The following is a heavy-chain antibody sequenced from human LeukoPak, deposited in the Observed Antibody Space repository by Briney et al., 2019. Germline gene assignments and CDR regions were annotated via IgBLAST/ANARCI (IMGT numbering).Heavy chain of an antibody. J-gene: IGHJ6*03. D-gene: IGHD6-19*01. V-gene: IGHV3-74*01. CDR2: INDDGSTT. Sequence: AGGSLRLSCAASGFTFSRSWMHWVRQAPGKGLVWVSRINDDGSTTSYADSVKGRFTISRDNAKNTLYLQMNSLRAEDTAVYYCARLTYSSGWSTYYYYMDVWGKGTTVTVSS. CDR3: ARLTYSSGWSTYYYYMDV. CDR1: GFTFSRSW.